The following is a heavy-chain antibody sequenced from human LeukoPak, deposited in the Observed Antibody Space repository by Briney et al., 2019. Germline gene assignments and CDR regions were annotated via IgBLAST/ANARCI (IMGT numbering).Heavy chain of an antibody. CDR3: AKDLIRQRYFDPGDAFDI. CDR1: GFTFSSYC. D-gene: IGHD3-9*01. Sequence: GGSLRLSCAASGFTFSSYCMHWVRQAPAQGLEWVAFIRYDGSNKYYADSVKGRFTISRDNSKNTLYLQMNSLRAEDTAVYYCAKDLIRQRYFDPGDAFDIWGQGTMVTVSS. V-gene: IGHV3-30*02. J-gene: IGHJ3*02. CDR2: IRYDGSNK.